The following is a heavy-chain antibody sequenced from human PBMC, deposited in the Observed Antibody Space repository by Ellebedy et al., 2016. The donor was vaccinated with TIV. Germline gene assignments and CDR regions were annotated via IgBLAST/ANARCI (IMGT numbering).Heavy chain of an antibody. J-gene: IGHJ2*01. CDR2: ISSSGAT. CDR1: GFSFSSYA. V-gene: IGHV3-23*01. D-gene: IGHD4-17*01. Sequence: GESLKISCAASGFSFSSYAMIWVRQAPGKGLECVSGISSSGATYYPDSVKGRFTISRDNSKSTLYLQMNSLRAEDTAVYYCARVATVTTYERYFDLWGRGTLVTVSS. CDR3: ARVATVTTYERYFDL.